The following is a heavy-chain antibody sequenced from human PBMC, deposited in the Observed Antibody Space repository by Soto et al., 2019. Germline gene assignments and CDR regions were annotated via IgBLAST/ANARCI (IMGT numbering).Heavy chain of an antibody. V-gene: IGHV1-8*01. CDR3: ASALDGGGDFDC. CDR1: GYTFTSYD. CDR2: MNPNSGNT. Sequence: QVQLVQSGAEVKKPGASVKVSCKASGYTFTSYDINWVRQATGQGLEWMGWMNPNSGNTGFAQKIQGRVTMTRNTSIRTAYMELSSLRSEVTAVYYCASALDGGGDFDCWGQGTLVTVSS. D-gene: IGHD3-10*01. J-gene: IGHJ4*01.